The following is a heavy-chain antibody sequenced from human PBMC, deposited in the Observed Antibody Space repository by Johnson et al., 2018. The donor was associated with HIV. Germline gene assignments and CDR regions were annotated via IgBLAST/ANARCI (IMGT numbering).Heavy chain of an antibody. V-gene: IGHV3-23*04. CDR3: AKGLVAAALRWGGAVDI. CDR1: KLTFSNYA. Sequence: VQLVESGGGLVQPGGSLRLSCAASKLTFSNYAMTWVRQAPGKGLEWVSSISGSDGATYYAVSVKGRFTISTDNSNNTLYLQMNSLRAEDTAVYYCAKGLVAAALRWGGAVDIWGQGTMVTVSS. J-gene: IGHJ3*02. D-gene: IGHD2-2*01. CDR2: ISGSDGAT.